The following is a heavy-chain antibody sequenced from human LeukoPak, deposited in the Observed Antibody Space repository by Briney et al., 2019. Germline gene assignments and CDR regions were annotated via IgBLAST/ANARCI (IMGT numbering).Heavy chain of an antibody. V-gene: IGHV3-20*04. J-gene: IGHJ6*03. CDR1: GFTFDDYG. D-gene: IGHD3-10*01. CDR2: INWNGGST. Sequence: GGSLRLSCAASGFTFDDYGMSWVRQAPGKGLEWVSGINWNGGSTGYADSVKGRFTISGDNAKNSLYLQMNSLRAEDTALYYCARFSVRGVHYYYYMDVWGKGTTVTVSS. CDR3: ARFSVRGVHYYYYMDV.